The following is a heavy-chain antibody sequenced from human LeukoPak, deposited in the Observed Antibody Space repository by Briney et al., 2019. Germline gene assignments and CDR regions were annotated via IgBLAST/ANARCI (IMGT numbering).Heavy chain of an antibody. D-gene: IGHD4-17*01. CDR3: ARDNDYAFDY. J-gene: IGHJ4*02. Sequence: GGSLRLSCSASGFTFNKFAVHWVRQAPGKGLEYVSGINTDGGSTYYADSVKGRFTISRDNAKNSLYLQMNSLRDEDTAVYYCARDNDYAFDYWGQGTLVTVSS. CDR2: INTDGGST. CDR1: GFTFNKFA. V-gene: IGHV3-64*04.